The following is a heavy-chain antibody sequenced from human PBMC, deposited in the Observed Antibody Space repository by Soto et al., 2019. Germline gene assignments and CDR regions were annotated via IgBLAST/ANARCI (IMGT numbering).Heavy chain of an antibody. D-gene: IGHD1-7*01. Sequence: PSETLSLTCTVSGDSVSSGDYYWSWIRQPPGKGLEWIGYIYYSGSTTYNPSLKSRVTISLDKSKNQFSLNLSSVTAADTAVYYCASYNWNYWFDPWGQGTLVTVSS. CDR2: IYYSGST. V-gene: IGHV4-61*08. CDR1: GDSVSSGDYY. J-gene: IGHJ5*02. CDR3: ASYNWNYWFDP.